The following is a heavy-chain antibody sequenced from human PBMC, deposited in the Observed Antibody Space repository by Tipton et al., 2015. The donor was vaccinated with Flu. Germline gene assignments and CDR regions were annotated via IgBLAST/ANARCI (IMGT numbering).Heavy chain of an antibody. V-gene: IGHV4-59*01. D-gene: IGHD7-27*01. CDR2: LTNGGGT. Sequence: LRLSCSVSGASISRYYWGWFRQPPGKGPERIGYLTNGGGTNFHPSLKSRATISVDTSKNQFTLSLSSVTAADTAIYYCAKDKTGSDGSFQFSFHNWGPGALVAVSS. J-gene: IGHJ4*02. CDR1: GASISRYY. CDR3: AKDKTGSDGSFQFSFHN.